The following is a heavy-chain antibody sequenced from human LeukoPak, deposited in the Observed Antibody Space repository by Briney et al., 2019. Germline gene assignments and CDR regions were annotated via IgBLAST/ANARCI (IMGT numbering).Heavy chain of an antibody. D-gene: IGHD2-15*01. CDR3: TRMLGYCSGGSCRHFDY. Sequence: GGSLRLSCAASGFTFSNAWMSWFRQAPGKGLEWVGFIRSKAYGGTTEYAASVKGRFTISRDDSKSIAYLQMNSLKTEDTAVYYCTRMLGYCSGGSCRHFDYWGQGTLVTVSS. V-gene: IGHV3-49*03. J-gene: IGHJ4*02. CDR2: IRSKAYGGTT. CDR1: GFTFSNAW.